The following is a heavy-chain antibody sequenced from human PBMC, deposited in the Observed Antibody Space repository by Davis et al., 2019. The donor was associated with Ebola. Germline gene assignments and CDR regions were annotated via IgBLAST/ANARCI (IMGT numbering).Heavy chain of an antibody. CDR1: GFTFSGDS. D-gene: IGHD5-18*01. Sequence: PGGSLRLSCAASGFTFSGDSMNWVRQAPGKGLEWISCITSRSNTIQYADSVKGRFTISRDNARNSLYLQMNSLRDEDTAVYYCARGGTAMVLYYFDYWGQGTLVTVSS. CDR3: ARGGTAMVLYYFDY. V-gene: IGHV3-48*02. J-gene: IGHJ4*02. CDR2: ITSRSNTI.